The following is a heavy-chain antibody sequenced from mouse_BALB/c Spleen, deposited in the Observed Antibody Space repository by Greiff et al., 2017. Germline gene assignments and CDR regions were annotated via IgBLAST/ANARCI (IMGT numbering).Heavy chain of an antibody. J-gene: IGHJ4*01. CDR2: ISSGGSYT. CDR3: TRRGDSAMDY. CDR1: GFTFSSYT. Sequence: EVNVVESGGGLVKPGGSLKLSCAASGFTFSSYTMSWVRQTPEKRLEWVATISSGGSYTYYPDSVKGRFTISRDNAKNTLYLQMSSLKSEDTAMYYCTRRGDSAMDYWGQGTSVTVSS. V-gene: IGHV5-6-4*01.